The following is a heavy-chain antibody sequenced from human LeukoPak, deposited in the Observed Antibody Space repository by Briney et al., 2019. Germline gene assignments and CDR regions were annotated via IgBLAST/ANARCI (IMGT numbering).Heavy chain of an antibody. CDR2: IYYSGST. D-gene: IGHD3-10*01. CDR1: GGSISSYY. Sequence: PSETLSLTCTVSGGSISSYYWSWIRQPPGKGLEWIGYIYYSGSTNYNPSLKSRVTISVDTSKNQFSLKLSSVTAADTAVYYCARDRVVRGASAFDIWGQGTMVTASS. J-gene: IGHJ3*02. V-gene: IGHV4-59*01. CDR3: ARDRVVRGASAFDI.